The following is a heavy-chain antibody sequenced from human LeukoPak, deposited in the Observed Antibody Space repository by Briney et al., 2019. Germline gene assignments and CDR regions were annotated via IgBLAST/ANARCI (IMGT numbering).Heavy chain of an antibody. CDR2: IIPIFGTA. V-gene: IGHV1-69*01. Sequence: GSSVKVSCKASGGTFSSYAISWVRQAPGQGLEWMGGIIPIFGTANYAQKFQGRVTITADESTSTAYMELSRPRSDDTAVYYCARDPGYDSSGYYGDAFDYWGQGTLVTVSS. CDR1: GGTFSSYA. D-gene: IGHD3-22*01. CDR3: ARDPGYDSSGYYGDAFDY. J-gene: IGHJ4*02.